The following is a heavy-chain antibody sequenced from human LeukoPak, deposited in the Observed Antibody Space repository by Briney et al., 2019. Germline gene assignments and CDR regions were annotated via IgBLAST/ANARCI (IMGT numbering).Heavy chain of an antibody. J-gene: IGHJ4*02. CDR2: IKKDGSDK. CDR1: GFTFSSYW. Sequence: GGALRLSCAASGFTFSSYWMSWVRQAPGKGLEWVANIKKDGSDKYYVDSVKGRFTISRDNARNSLYLQMNSLRVEDTAVYYCEGGPGYWGQGTPVTVSS. D-gene: IGHD7-27*01. CDR3: EGGPGY. V-gene: IGHV3-7*01.